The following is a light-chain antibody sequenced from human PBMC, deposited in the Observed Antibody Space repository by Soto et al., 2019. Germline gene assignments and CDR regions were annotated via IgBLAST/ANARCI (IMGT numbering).Light chain of an antibody. CDR2: GNS. V-gene: IGLV1-40*01. J-gene: IGLJ1*01. Sequence: QSVLTQPPSVSGAPGQRVTISCTGSSSNIGAGYGVHWYQQLPGTAPKLLIYGNSNRPSGVPDRFSGSKSGTSASLAITGLQAEDEADYYSQSYDSSLSGYVFGTGTKLTVL. CDR3: QSYDSSLSGYV. CDR1: SSNIGAGYG.